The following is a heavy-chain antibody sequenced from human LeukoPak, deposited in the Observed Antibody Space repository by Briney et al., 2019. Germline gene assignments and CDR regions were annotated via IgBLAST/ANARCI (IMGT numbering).Heavy chain of an antibody. D-gene: IGHD5-12*01. CDR2: VYYSGST. J-gene: IGHJ4*02. CDR1: GGSISTTNYY. V-gene: IGHV4-39*07. Sequence: SETLSLTCTVSGGSISTTNYYWGWIRQSPGKGLEWFGCVYYSGSTYYNPSLKSRVTISVDTSKNQFSLKLSSVTAADTAVYYCATGSVAKIDYWGQGTLVTVSS. CDR3: ATGSVAKIDY.